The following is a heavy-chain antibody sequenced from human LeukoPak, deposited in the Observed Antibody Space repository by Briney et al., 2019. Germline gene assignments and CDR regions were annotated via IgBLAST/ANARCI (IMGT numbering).Heavy chain of an antibody. CDR3: AKDEMFSSAWYFDY. Sequence: LPSETPSLTCTVSGGSISSYYWSWIRQPPGKGLEWVAFIRSDGSIKYYTESLKGRFTISRDNSKNTLYLQMNSLRAEDTAVYYCAKDEMFSSAWYFDYWGQGTLVTVSS. D-gene: IGHD6-19*01. CDR2: IRSDGSIK. CDR1: GGSISSYY. J-gene: IGHJ4*02. V-gene: IGHV3-30*02.